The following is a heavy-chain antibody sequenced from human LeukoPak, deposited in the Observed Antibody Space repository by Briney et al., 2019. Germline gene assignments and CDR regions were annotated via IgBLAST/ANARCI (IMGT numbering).Heavy chain of an antibody. CDR1: GGSFSGYY. CDR2: INHSGST. CDR3: ARGADGGATDY. J-gene: IGHJ4*02. D-gene: IGHD4-23*01. V-gene: IGHV4-34*01. Sequence: SETLSLTCAVYGGSFSGYYWSWIRQPPGKGLEWVGEINHSGSTNYNPSLKSRVTISVDTSKNQFSLKLSSVTAADTAVYYCARGADGGATDYWGQATLVTVSS.